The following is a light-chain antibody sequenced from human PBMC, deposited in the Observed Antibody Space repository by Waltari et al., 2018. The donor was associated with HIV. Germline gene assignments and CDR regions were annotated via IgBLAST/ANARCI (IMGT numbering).Light chain of an antibody. V-gene: IGKV1-39*01. Sequence: DIQMTQSPSSLSASVGDRLTITCRASQSISSYLNWYQQKPGKAPKLLIYAASSLQSGVASRFSGSGSGTDFTITISSVQPEDFATYYCEKSYSTPDTFGKVTKVEIK. CDR2: AAS. CDR1: QSISSY. CDR3: EKSYSTPDT. J-gene: IGKJ1*01.